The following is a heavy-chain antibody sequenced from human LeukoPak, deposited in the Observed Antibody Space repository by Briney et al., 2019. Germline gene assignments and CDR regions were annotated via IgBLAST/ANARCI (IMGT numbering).Heavy chain of an antibody. CDR2: IYYSGST. D-gene: IGHD7-27*01. V-gene: IGHV4-59*12. CDR1: GGSISSYY. Sequence: SETLSLTCTVSGGSISSYYWSWIRQPPGKGLEWIGYIYYSGSTNYNPSLKSRVTISVDTSKNQFSLKLSSVTAADTAVYYCARTGDHRPFDYWGQGTLVTVSS. J-gene: IGHJ4*02. CDR3: ARTGDHRPFDY.